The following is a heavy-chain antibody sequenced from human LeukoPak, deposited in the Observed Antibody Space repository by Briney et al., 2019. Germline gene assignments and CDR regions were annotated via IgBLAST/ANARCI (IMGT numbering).Heavy chain of an antibody. CDR1: GFTFSTYI. D-gene: IGHD3-3*01. J-gene: IGHJ4*02. V-gene: IGHV3-23*01. CDR2: FSGSVGAT. CDR3: AKDWKENTIYGAVIRGGRGVGSQDH. Sequence: QSGGSLRLSCAASGFTFSTYIMNWVRQPPGKGLEWVSTFSGSVGATYYADSVKGRFTISRDNSRNTLHLQMNSLRAEDTAVYYCAKDWKENTIYGAVIRGGRGVGSQDHWGQGTQVTVSS.